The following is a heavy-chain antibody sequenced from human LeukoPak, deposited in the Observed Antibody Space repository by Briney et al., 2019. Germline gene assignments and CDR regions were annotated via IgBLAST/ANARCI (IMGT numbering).Heavy chain of an antibody. Sequence: GGSLRLSCAASGFTVTSISMSWVRQAPGKGLEWVSIIYSAGSTDYADSVKGRFTISSDNSKNTMYLQMNSLRADDTAVYYCARSLGSPFDYWGQGTLVTVSS. V-gene: IGHV3-53*01. J-gene: IGHJ4*02. D-gene: IGHD7-27*01. CDR3: ARSLGSPFDY. CDR2: IYSAGST. CDR1: GFTVTSIS.